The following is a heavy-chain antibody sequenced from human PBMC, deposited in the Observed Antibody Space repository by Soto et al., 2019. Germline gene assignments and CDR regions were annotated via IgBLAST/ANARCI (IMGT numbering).Heavy chain of an antibody. J-gene: IGHJ4*02. CDR1: GYTFTSYG. D-gene: IGHD6-19*01. CDR3: ASAWRWLVPFDY. Sequence: ASVKVSCKASGYTFTSYGISWVRQAPGQGLEWMGWISAYNGNTNYAQKLQGRVTMTTDTSTSTAYMELRSLRSDATAVYYCASAWRWLVPFDYWGQGTLVPVSS. CDR2: ISAYNGNT. V-gene: IGHV1-18*01.